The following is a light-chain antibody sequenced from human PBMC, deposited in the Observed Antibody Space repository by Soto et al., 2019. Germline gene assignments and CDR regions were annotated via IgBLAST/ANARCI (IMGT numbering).Light chain of an antibody. V-gene: IGLV1-44*01. CDR1: SAKIGSNT. CDR2: SNN. J-gene: IGLJ1*01. CDR3: AAWDDSLNGYV. Sequence: QSVLTQPPSASGTPGQRVTISCSGSSAKIGSNTVNWYQQLPGTAPKLLIYSNNQRPSGVPDRFSGSKSGTSASLAISGLQSEDEADFYCAAWDDSLNGYVFGTGTKV.